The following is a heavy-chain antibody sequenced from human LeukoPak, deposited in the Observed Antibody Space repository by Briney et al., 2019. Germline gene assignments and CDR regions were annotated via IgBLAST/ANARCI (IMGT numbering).Heavy chain of an antibody. V-gene: IGHV4-59*04. CDR3: ARHRKGSSSRGPFDI. D-gene: IGHD6-13*01. J-gene: IGHJ3*02. Sequence: SETLSLTCTVSGGSISSYYWSWIRQPPGKGLEWIGYIYYSGSTYYNPSLKSRVTKSVDTSKNQFSLNLSSVTAADTAVYYCARHRKGSSSRGPFDIWGQGTLVTVSS. CDR2: IYYSGST. CDR1: GGSISSYY.